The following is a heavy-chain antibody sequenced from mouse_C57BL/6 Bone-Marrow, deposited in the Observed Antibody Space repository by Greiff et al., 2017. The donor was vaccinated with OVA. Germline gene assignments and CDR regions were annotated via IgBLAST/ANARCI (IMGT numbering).Heavy chain of an antibody. V-gene: IGHV1-59*01. CDR3: AVTGTFYYAMDY. J-gene: IGHJ4*01. CDR2: IDPSDSYT. D-gene: IGHD4-1*01. Sequence: QVHVKQPGAELVRPGTSVKLSCKASGYTFTSYWMHWVKQRPGQGLEWIGVIDPSDSYTTYNQKFKGKATLTVDTSSSTAYMQLSSLTSEDSAVYYCAVTGTFYYAMDYWGQGTSVTVSS. CDR1: GYTFTSYW.